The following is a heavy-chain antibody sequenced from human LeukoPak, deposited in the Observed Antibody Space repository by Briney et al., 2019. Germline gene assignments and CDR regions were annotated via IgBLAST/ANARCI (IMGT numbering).Heavy chain of an antibody. CDR3: AKDGYDSSGYYYFDY. CDR1: GFTFSSYA. D-gene: IGHD3-22*01. CDR2: ISGSGGST. V-gene: IGHV3-23*01. J-gene: IGHJ4*02. Sequence: PGGSLRLSCAASGFTFSSYAMSWVRQAPGKGLEWVSAISGSGGSTYYADSVKGRFTISRDNSKNTLYLQMNSLRAEDTAVYYCAKDGYDSSGYYYFDYWGQGTLVNVSS.